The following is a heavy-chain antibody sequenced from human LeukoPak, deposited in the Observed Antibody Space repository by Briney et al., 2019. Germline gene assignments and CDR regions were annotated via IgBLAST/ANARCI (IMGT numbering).Heavy chain of an antibody. CDR1: GLTFSSYW. CDR3: ATSRDGSKYRELSH. J-gene: IGHJ4*02. CDR2: IKLDGSEK. Sequence: GSLRLSCXASGLTFSSYWMNWVRQAPRKGLEWVANIKLDGSEKNYVDSVKGRFTISRDNAKNSLYLQINGLRAEDTAVYYCATSRDGSKYRELSHWGQGTLVTVSS. D-gene: IGHD5-24*01. V-gene: IGHV3-7*01.